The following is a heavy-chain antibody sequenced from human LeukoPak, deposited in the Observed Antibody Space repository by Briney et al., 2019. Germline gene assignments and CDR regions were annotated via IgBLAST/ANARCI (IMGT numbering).Heavy chain of an antibody. CDR3: ARTYYYDSSGYPIYYYGMDV. CDR2: IIPILGIA. Sequence: SVKVSCKASGGTFSSYAISWVRQAPGQGLEWMGRIIPILGIANYAQKFQGRVTITADKSTSTAYMELSSLRSEDTAVYYCARTYYYDSSGYPIYYYGMDVWGQGTTVTVSS. V-gene: IGHV1-69*04. J-gene: IGHJ6*02. CDR1: GGTFSSYA. D-gene: IGHD3-22*01.